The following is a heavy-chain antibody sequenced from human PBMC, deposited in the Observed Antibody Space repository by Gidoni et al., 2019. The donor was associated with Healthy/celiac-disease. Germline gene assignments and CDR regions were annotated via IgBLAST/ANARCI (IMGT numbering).Heavy chain of an antibody. Sequence: QLQLQESGPGLVKPSETLSLTCTVSGGSLSSSSYYWDWIRQPPGKGLEWIGSIYYSGSTYYNPSLKSRVTIAVDTSKNQFSLKLSSVTAADTAVYYCARHYTPFIPIFGVAPEDNWFDPWGQGTLVTVSS. J-gene: IGHJ5*02. V-gene: IGHV4-39*01. D-gene: IGHD3-3*01. CDR1: GGSLSSSSYY. CDR3: ARHYTPFIPIFGVAPEDNWFDP. CDR2: IYYSGST.